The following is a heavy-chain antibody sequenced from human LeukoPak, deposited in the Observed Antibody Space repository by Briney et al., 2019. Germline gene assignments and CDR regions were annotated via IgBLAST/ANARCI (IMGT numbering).Heavy chain of an antibody. CDR2: IRYSGRT. CDR1: DDSINRDF. V-gene: IGHV4-59*01. Sequence: RPSETLSLTCTASDDSINRDFWTWIRQPPGKGLEWIGYIRYSGRTEYNPSLKSRVTISIQTSKNQFSLKLTSVTAADTAIYYCARLLDVSGWPFDYWGQGILVTVSS. D-gene: IGHD6-19*01. CDR3: ARLLDVSGWPFDY. J-gene: IGHJ4*02.